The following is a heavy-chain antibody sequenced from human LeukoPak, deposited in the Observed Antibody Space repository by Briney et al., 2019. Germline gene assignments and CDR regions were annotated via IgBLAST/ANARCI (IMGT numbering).Heavy chain of an antibody. CDR2: INPNSGDT. CDR3: ASAWYSSSAYFDY. Sequence: GASVKVACKASGYTFTAYYMHWVRQAPGQGLEWMGWINPNSGDTNYAQKFQGRVTMTSDTSISTAYMELSRLRSDDTAVYYCASAWYSSSAYFDYWGQGTLVTVSS. CDR1: GYTFTAYY. V-gene: IGHV1-2*02. D-gene: IGHD6-13*01. J-gene: IGHJ4*02.